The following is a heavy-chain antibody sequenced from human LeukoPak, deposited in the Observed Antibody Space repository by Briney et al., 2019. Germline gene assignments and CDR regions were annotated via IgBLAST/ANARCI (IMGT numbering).Heavy chain of an antibody. Sequence: SETLSLTCTVSVGSISSYYWSWIREPPGKGLEWIGYIYYSGSTNYNPSLKSRVTISVDTSKNQFSLKLSSVTAADTAVYYCARGLLEWLLSDGYYFDYWGQGTLVTVSS. D-gene: IGHD3-3*01. CDR1: VGSISSYY. V-gene: IGHV4-59*01. CDR2: IYYSGST. J-gene: IGHJ4*02. CDR3: ARGLLEWLLSDGYYFDY.